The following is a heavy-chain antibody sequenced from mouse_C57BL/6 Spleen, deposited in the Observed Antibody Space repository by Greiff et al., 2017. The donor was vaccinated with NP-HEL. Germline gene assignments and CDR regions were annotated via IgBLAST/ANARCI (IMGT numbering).Heavy chain of an antibody. CDR3: TLGQGYYFDY. J-gene: IGHJ2*01. CDR2: IRNKANNHAT. D-gene: IGHD3-3*01. V-gene: IGHV6-6*01. Sequence: EVMLVESGGGLVQPGGSMKLSCAASGFTFSDAWMDWVRQSPEKGLEWVAEIRNKANNHATYYAESVKGRFTISRDDSKSSVYLQMNSLRAEDTGIYYCTLGQGYYFDYWGQGTTLTVSS. CDR1: GFTFSDAW.